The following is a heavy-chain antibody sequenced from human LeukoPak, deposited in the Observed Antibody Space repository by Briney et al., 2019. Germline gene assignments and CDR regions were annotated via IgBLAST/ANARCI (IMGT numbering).Heavy chain of an antibody. CDR3: ARVGYYDILTGPTSYYYGMDV. CDR1: GGTFSSYA. D-gene: IGHD3-9*01. CDR2: IIPIFGTA. J-gene: IGHJ6*02. Sequence: GASVKVSCTASGGTFSSYAISWVRQAPGQGLEWMGGIIPIFGTANYAQKFQGRVTITADESTSTAYMELSSLRSEDTAVYYCARVGYYDILTGPTSYYYGMDVWGQGTTVTVSS. V-gene: IGHV1-69*13.